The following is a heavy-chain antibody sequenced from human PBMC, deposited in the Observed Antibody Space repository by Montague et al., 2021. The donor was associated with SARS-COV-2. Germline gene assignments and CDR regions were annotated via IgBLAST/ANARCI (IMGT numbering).Heavy chain of an antibody. J-gene: IGHJ3*02. CDR3: SGESMTADAFDI. V-gene: IGHV4-59*02. CDR1: GASVGSSD. D-gene: IGHD2-21*01. Sequence: SETLSLTCTVSGASVGSSDWGWIRQSPGKGLEWIGYVYSVGSTDYNPSLKSRATISRDTSKNQFSLKVRSVTAADTDVYYCSGESMTADAFDIWGQGTMVTVSS. CDR2: VYSVGST.